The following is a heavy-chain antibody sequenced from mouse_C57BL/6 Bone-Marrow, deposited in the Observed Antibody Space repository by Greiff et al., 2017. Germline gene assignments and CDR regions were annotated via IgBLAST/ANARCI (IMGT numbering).Heavy chain of an antibody. V-gene: IGHV1-54*01. J-gene: IGHJ1*03. Sequence: VQLQQSGAELVRPGTSVKVSCKASGYAFTNYLIEWVKQRPGQGLEWIGVINPGSGGTNYNEKFKGKATLTADKSSSTAYMQLSSLTSEDSAVYFCARSPYDGPFGVSGTGTTLTVSS. CDR1: GYAFTNYL. CDR3: ARSPYDGPFGV. D-gene: IGHD2-3*01. CDR2: INPGSGGT.